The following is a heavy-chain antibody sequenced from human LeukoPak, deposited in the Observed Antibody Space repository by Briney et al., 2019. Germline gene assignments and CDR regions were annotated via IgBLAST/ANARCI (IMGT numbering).Heavy chain of an antibody. D-gene: IGHD3-10*01. CDR2: IWYDGSDK. Sequence: GGSLRLSCAASGFTFSSYAMHWVRQAPGKGLEWVAVIWYDGSDKYYADSVKGRFTISRDNSKNTVHLQMNSLRVEDTAEYYCARGSFGIDYWGQGTQVTVSS. V-gene: IGHV3-33*08. CDR3: ARGSFGIDY. J-gene: IGHJ4*02. CDR1: GFTFSSYA.